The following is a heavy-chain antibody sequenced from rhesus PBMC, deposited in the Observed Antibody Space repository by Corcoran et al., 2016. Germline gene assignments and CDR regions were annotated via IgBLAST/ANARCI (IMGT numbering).Heavy chain of an antibody. Sequence: VQLQESGPGLVKPSETLSLTCAVSGGSISGGSDWSWIRQHPGKGLEWSGYIYGSRRSTNYNPSLKNLVTISKDTSKNQFSLRLSSVTAADTAVYYCARERAGSSYFDYWGQGVLVTVSS. J-gene: IGHJ4*01. V-gene: IGHV4-76*01. CDR2: IYGSRRST. CDR3: ARERAGSSYFDY. D-gene: IGHD1-1*01. CDR1: GGSISGGSD.